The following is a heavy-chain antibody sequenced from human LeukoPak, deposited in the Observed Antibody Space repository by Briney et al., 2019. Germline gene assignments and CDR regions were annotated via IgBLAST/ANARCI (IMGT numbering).Heavy chain of an antibody. CDR1: GFTFSDHY. V-gene: IGHV3-7*03. D-gene: IGHD6-6*01. Sequence: GGSLRLSCAVSGFTFSDHYMDWVRQAPGKGLEWVASINSDGSEGYYADVVKGRFTISRDNAKNSLYLQINSLRAEDTAVYYCARSSYSSSSSVWGQGTMVTVSS. CDR3: ARSSYSSSSSV. CDR2: INSDGSEG. J-gene: IGHJ3*01.